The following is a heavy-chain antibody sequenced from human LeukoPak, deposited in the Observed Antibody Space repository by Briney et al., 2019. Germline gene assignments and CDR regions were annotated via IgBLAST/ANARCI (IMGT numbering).Heavy chain of an antibody. V-gene: IGHV4-34*01. Sequence: PSEILSLTCAVYGGSFSGYYWTWIRQAPGKGLEWIGEINPSGRISYNPSLKSRLTISVDASKNQFSLNLRSLTAADTAVYYCARGRQEVSMIVVVMTAVSYYLDVWGKGTTVTVS. CDR1: GGSFSGYY. CDR2: INPSGRI. CDR3: ARGRQEVSMIVVVMTAVSYYLDV. J-gene: IGHJ6*03. D-gene: IGHD3-22*01.